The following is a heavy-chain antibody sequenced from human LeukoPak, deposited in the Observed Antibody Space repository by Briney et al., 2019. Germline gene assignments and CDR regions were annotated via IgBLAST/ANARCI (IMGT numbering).Heavy chain of an antibody. V-gene: IGHV4-4*07. J-gene: IGHJ4*02. Sequence: SETLSLTCTVSGCSISSYYWSWIRQPAGKGLDGIGRIYTSGSTNYNTSRDSPVPMSLDTSKNQFFPKLSSVTAADTAVYFCARDSGSRGWLLDYWGQGTLVTVSS. CDR2: IYTSGST. CDR3: ARDSGSRGWLLDY. CDR1: GCSISSYY. D-gene: IGHD6-19*01.